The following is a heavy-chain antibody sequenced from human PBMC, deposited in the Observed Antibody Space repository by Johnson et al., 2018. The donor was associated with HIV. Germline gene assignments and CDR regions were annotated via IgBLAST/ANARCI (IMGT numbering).Heavy chain of an antibody. D-gene: IGHD1-26*01. CDR3: ARDAPDSGSYHAFDI. J-gene: IGHJ3*02. Sequence: QVQLVESGGGVVQPGRSLRLSCAASGFTFSSFGLHWVRHAPGKGLEWVAVISYDGSNKYYADSVKGRFTISRDNSKNTLYLQMNSLRAEDTAVYYCARDAPDSGSYHAFDIWGQGTMVTVSS. CDR2: ISYDGSNK. CDR1: GFTFSSFG. V-gene: IGHV3-30*03.